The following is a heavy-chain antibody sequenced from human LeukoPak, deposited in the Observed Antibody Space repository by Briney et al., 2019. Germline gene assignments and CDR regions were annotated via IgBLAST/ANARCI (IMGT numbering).Heavy chain of an antibody. V-gene: IGHV4-34*01. CDR2: INHSGST. D-gene: IGHD5-12*01. J-gene: IGHJ5*02. CDR1: GGSFSGYY. CDR3: ANSNGENQWLGKRNWFDP. Sequence: SETLSLTCAVYGGSFSGYYWSWIRQPHGKGLEWIGEINHSGSTNYNPSLKSRVTISVDTSKNQFSLKLSSVTAADTAVYYCANSNGENQWLGKRNWFDPWGQGTLVTVSS.